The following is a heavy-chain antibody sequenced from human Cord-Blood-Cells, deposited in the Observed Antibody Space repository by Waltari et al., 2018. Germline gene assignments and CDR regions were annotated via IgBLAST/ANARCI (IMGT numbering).Heavy chain of an antibody. Sequence: QVQLVQSGAEVKKPGASVKVSCKASGYTFPSYDINWDRQATGQGLEWMGWMNPNSGNTGYAQKFQGRVTMTRNTSISTAYMELSSLRSEDTAVYYCASDHCSGGSCYWYFDLWGRGTLVTVSS. CDR2: MNPNSGNT. CDR1: GYTFPSYD. CDR3: ASDHCSGGSCYWYFDL. J-gene: IGHJ2*01. D-gene: IGHD2-15*01. V-gene: IGHV1-8*01.